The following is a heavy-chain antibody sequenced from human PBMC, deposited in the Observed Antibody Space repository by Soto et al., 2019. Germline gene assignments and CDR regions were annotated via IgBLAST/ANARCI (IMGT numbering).Heavy chain of an antibody. V-gene: IGHV3-30*18. Sequence: QAQLVESGGGVVQPGRSLRLSCTTSGFNLRSYGMHWVRQAPGKGLSWVAVMSYDGRNTYSADSVKGRFTISRDDSKNTLYLQMNSLRAEDTALYSCANDTGLGELYSDTIDVWGKGTMVTVSS. D-gene: IGHD3-10*01. CDR1: GFNLRSYG. J-gene: IGHJ3*01. CDR2: MSYDGRNT. CDR3: ANDTGLGELYSDTIDV.